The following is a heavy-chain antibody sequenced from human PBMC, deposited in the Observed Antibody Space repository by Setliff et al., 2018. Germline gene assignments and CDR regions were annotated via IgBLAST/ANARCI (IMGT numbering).Heavy chain of an antibody. J-gene: IGHJ4*02. CDR3: ARVSRTIVGARGFDY. CDR1: GGTFSSYG. CDR2: IIPIFGTA. V-gene: IGHV1-69*13. Sequence: SVKVSCQASGGTFSSYGISWVRQAPGQGLEWMGGIIPIFGTANYAQKFQGRVTITADESTSTAYMELSSLRSEDTAVYYCARVSRTIVGARGFDYWGQGTLVTVSS. D-gene: IGHD1-26*01.